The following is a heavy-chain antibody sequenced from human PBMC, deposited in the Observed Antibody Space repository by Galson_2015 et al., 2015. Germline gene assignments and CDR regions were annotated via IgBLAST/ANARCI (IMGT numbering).Heavy chain of an antibody. J-gene: IGHJ4*02. Sequence: SLRLSCAASGFTVSGNYMSWVRQAPGKGLEWVSIIYRGGTTDYADSVKGRFTISRDNSQNTVYLQMNSLRAEDTAVYYRARSYNYDSSGHYPFDYWGQGTPVIVSS. CDR2: IYRGGTT. CDR1: GFTVSGNY. D-gene: IGHD3-22*01. CDR3: ARSYNYDSSGHYPFDY. V-gene: IGHV3-53*01.